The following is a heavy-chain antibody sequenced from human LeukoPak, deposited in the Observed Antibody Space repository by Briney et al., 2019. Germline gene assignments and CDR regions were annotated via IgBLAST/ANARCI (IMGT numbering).Heavy chain of an antibody. D-gene: IGHD2-15*01. V-gene: IGHV1-2*04. Sequence: ASVKVSCKASGYTFIGYYMHWVRQAPGQGLEWMGWINPNSGGTNYAQKFQGWVTITRDTSTSTAYMELRSLRSDDTAVYYCARELRWFDPWGQGTLVTVSS. CDR1: GYTFIGYY. J-gene: IGHJ5*02. CDR2: INPNSGGT. CDR3: ARELRWFDP.